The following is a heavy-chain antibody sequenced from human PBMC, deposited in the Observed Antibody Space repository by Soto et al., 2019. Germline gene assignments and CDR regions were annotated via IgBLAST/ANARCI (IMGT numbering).Heavy chain of an antibody. CDR3: AKNQGVELVPLATVDWFDP. V-gene: IGHV3-23*01. J-gene: IGHJ5*02. D-gene: IGHD1-26*01. Sequence: QPGGSLRLSCAASGFIFENFGMSWVRQAPGKGLEWISSISGSGFKKYYADSVKGRFTISRDNSKSTVYLELNNLSAEDTAVYHCAKNQGVELVPLATVDWFDPWGQGSVVTVPQ. CDR1: GFIFENFG. CDR2: ISGSGFKK.